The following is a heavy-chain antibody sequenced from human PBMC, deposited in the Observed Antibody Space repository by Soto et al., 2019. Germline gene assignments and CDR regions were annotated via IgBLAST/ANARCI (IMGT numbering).Heavy chain of an antibody. J-gene: IGHJ4*02. V-gene: IGHV3-30*18. CDR3: AKGEVRGIIPSYFDY. CDR2: ISNDGSNE. Sequence: PGGSLRLSCAGSGFTFRWFCMNWVRQAPGKGLEWVARISNDGSNEYYVDSVKGRFTISRDNSKNTLYLQMDSLRAEDTAVYYCAKGEVRGIIPSYFDYWGLGTLVTVSS. D-gene: IGHD3-10*01. CDR1: GFTFRWFC.